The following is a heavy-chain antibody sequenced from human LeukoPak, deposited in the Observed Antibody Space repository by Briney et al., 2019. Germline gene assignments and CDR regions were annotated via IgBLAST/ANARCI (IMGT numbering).Heavy chain of an antibody. Sequence: GGSLRLSCAASGFTFSSYAMHWVRQAPGKGLEWVAVISYDGSNKYYADSVKGRFTISRDNSKNTLYLQMNSLRAEDTAVYYCASRLEDWGQGTLVTVSS. V-gene: IGHV3-30-3*01. CDR3: ASRLED. CDR2: ISYDGSNK. CDR1: GFTFSSYA. J-gene: IGHJ4*02. D-gene: IGHD1-1*01.